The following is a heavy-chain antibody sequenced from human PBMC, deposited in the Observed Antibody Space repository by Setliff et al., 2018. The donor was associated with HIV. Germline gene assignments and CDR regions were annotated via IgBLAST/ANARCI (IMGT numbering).Heavy chain of an antibody. D-gene: IGHD5-18*01. Sequence: PGGSLRLSCVVSGFTFEDFAMHWVRQVPGKGLEWVSGISWNSGSIGYADSVKGRFTISRDNAKNSLYLQMNSLRAEDMALYYCARGYSYGYYFDYWGQGTLVTVSS. CDR2: ISWNSGSI. CDR3: ARGYSYGYYFDY. CDR1: GFTFEDFA. V-gene: IGHV3-9*03. J-gene: IGHJ4*02.